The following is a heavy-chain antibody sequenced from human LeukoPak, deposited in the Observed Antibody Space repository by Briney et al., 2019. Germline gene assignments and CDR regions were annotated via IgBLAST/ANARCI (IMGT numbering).Heavy chain of an antibody. Sequence: PGRSLRLSCTTSGLTFGDYVMSWVRRAPGKGLEWVANINQDGSVKYYVDSVKGRFTISRDNAKNSLYLQMNSLRPEDMAVYYCAREAIAAAGTSWYFDYWGQGTLVTVSS. D-gene: IGHD6-13*01. V-gene: IGHV3-7*04. CDR3: AREAIAAAGTSWYFDY. J-gene: IGHJ4*02. CDR2: INQDGSVK. CDR1: GLTFGDYV.